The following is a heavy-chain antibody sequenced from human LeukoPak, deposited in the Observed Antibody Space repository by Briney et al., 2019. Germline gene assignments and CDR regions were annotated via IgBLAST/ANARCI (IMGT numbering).Heavy chain of an antibody. Sequence: KPSETLSLTCAVYGGSFSGYYWSWIRQPPGKGLEWIGEINHSGSTNYNPSLKSRVTISVDTSKNQSSLKLSSVTAADTAVYYCARGQRLWLNWFDPWGQGTLVTVSS. J-gene: IGHJ5*02. CDR2: INHSGST. V-gene: IGHV4-34*01. D-gene: IGHD4/OR15-4a*01. CDR3: ARGQRLWLNWFDP. CDR1: GGSFSGYY.